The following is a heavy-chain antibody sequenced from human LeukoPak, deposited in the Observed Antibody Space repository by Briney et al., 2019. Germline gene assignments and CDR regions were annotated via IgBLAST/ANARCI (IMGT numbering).Heavy chain of an antibody. Sequence: SETLSLTCAVYGGSFSGYYWSWIRQPPGKGLEWIGEINHSGSTNYNPSLKSRVTISVDTFKNQFSLKLSSVTAADTAVYYCARGRGYCSSTSCGHWFDPWGQGTLVTVSS. V-gene: IGHV4-34*01. CDR1: GGSFSGYY. CDR3: ARGRGYCSSTSCGHWFDP. CDR2: INHSGST. J-gene: IGHJ5*02. D-gene: IGHD2-2*01.